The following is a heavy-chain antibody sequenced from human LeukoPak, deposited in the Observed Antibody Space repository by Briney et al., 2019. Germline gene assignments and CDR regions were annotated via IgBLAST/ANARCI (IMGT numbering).Heavy chain of an antibody. Sequence: SGTLSLTCAVSGVSISSSNWWSWVRQPPGKGLEWIGEIYHSGSTNYNPSLKSRVTISVDKSKNQFSLKLTSVTAADTAVYYCARDKEGATPFDYWGQGTLVTVSS. CDR2: IYHSGST. J-gene: IGHJ4*02. D-gene: IGHD1-26*01. V-gene: IGHV4-4*02. CDR1: GVSISSSNW. CDR3: ARDKEGATPFDY.